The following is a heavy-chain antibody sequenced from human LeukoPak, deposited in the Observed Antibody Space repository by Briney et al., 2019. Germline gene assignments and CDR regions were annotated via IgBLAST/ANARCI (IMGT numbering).Heavy chain of an antibody. CDR2: IYHSGST. J-gene: IGHJ6*03. V-gene: IGHV4-4*02. CDR3: AGGDPYYYYYMDV. CDR1: GGSISSSNW. D-gene: IGHD2-21*02. Sequence: SETLSLTCAVSGGSISSSNWWSWVRQPPGKGLEWIGEIYHSGSTNYNPSLKSRVTISVDTSKNQFSLKMSSVTAADTAVYYCAGGDPYYYYYMDVWGKGTTVTISS.